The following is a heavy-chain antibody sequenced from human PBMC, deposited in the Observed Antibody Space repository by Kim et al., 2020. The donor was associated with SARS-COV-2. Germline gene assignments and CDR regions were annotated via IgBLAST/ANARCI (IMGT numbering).Heavy chain of an antibody. Sequence: SETLSLTCTVSGGSISSGSYYWSWIRQPAGKGLEWIGRIYTSGSTNYNPSLKRRVTISVDTSKNQFSLKLSSVTAADTAVYYCAREGVLGYCSSTSCLNWFDPLGQGTLVTVSS. CDR1: GGSISSGSYY. V-gene: IGHV4-61*02. D-gene: IGHD2-2*01. J-gene: IGHJ5*02. CDR2: IYTSGST. CDR3: AREGVLGYCSSTSCLNWFDP.